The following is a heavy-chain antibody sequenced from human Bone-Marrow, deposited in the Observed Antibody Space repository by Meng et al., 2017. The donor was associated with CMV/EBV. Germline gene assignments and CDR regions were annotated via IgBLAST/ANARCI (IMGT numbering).Heavy chain of an antibody. Sequence: ASVKVSCKASGYTITGYYMHWVRQAPGQGLEWMGWINPNSGGTNYAQKFQGRVTMTRDTSISTAYMELSRLRSDDTAVYYCARDGSGYCSSTSCYTHYYGMDVWGQGTTVTVSS. CDR1: GYTITGYY. V-gene: IGHV1-2*02. CDR2: INPNSGGT. J-gene: IGHJ6*02. CDR3: ARDGSGYCSSTSCYTHYYGMDV. D-gene: IGHD2-2*02.